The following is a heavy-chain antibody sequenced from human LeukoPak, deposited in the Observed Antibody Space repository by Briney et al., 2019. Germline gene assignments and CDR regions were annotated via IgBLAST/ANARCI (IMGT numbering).Heavy chain of an antibody. D-gene: IGHD2-15*01. J-gene: IGHJ4*02. Sequence: SETLSLTCTVSGGSISSSSYYWGWIRQPPGKGLEWIGSIYYSGSTYYNPSLKSRVTISVDTSKNQFSLKLSSVTAADTAVYYCARGGSHLGYWGQGTLVTVSS. CDR2: IYYSGST. CDR1: GGSISSSSYY. V-gene: IGHV4-39*07. CDR3: ARGGSHLGY.